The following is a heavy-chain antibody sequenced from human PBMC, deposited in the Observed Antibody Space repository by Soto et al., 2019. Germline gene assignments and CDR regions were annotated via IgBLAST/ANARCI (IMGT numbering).Heavy chain of an antibody. V-gene: IGHV4-59*08. CDR3: ARRYGSCFDY. CDR1: GGSISSYY. CDR2: IYYSGST. D-gene: IGHD5-18*01. Sequence: QVQLQESGPGLVKPSETLSLTCTVSGGSISSYYWSWIRQPPGKGLEWIGYIYYSGSTNYNPSLRRRVTISVDTSTNKFSLKLSSVTAADTAMYYCARRYGSCFDYWGQGTLVTVSS. J-gene: IGHJ4*02.